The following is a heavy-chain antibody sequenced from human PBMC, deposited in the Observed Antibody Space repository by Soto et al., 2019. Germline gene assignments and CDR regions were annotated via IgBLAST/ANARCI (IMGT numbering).Heavy chain of an antibody. V-gene: IGHV3-21*06. Sequence: GGYLRLSCAASGFTFTRYSMNWVRQAPGKGLEWVSSISSTTNYIYYGDSMKGRFTISRDNAKNSLYLEMNSLRAEDTAVYYCARESEDLTSTFDFWGPGTLVTVSS. CDR1: GFTFTRYS. CDR2: ISSTTNYI. J-gene: IGHJ4*02. CDR3: ARESEDLTSTFDF.